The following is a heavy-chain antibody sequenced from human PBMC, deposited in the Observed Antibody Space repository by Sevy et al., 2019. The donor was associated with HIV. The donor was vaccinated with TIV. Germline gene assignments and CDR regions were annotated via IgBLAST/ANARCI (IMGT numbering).Heavy chain of an antibody. Sequence: ASVKVSCKVSGYTLSRLSMHWVRQGPGKGLEWMGRFDPEDDETIYAQKFQGRVTMTEDTSTDTAYMELSSLRFEDTAVYYCATEKDYYENSGDPFDYWGQGTLVTVSS. J-gene: IGHJ4*02. CDR3: ATEKDYYENSGDPFDY. CDR1: GYTLSRLS. V-gene: IGHV1-24*01. CDR2: FDPEDDET. D-gene: IGHD3-22*01.